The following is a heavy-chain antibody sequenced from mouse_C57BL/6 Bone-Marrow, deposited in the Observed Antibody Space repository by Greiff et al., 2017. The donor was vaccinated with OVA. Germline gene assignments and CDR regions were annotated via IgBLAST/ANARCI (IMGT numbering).Heavy chain of an antibody. CDR3: TRFGGLRRFAY. J-gene: IGHJ3*01. V-gene: IGHV1-15*01. CDR1: GYTFTDYE. CDR2: LDPETGGT. D-gene: IGHD2-4*01. Sequence: VKLMESGAELVRPGASVTLSCKASGYTFTDYEMHWVKQTPVHGLEWIGALDPETGGTAYNQKFKGKAILTADKSSSTAYMELRSLTSEDSAVYYCTRFGGLRRFAYWGQGTLVTVSA.